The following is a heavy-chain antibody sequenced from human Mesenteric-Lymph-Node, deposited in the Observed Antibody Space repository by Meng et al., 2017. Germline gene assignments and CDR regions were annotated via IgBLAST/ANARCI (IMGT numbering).Heavy chain of an antibody. CDR1: GFTFKNYA. Sequence: ESGGGLVQPGGSLRLAAAASGFTFKNYAMSGVRHAPGKGLEWVSGLSGNGGSTFYADSVKGRFTISRDDSKSTLYLQMNSLRAEDTAVYYCARDPGPADWGRGTLVTVSS. V-gene: IGHV3-23*01. J-gene: IGHJ2*01. CDR2: LSGNGGST. CDR3: ARDPGPAD.